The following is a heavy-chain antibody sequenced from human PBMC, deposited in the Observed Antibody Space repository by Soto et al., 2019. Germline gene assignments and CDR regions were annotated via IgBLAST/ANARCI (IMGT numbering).Heavy chain of an antibody. CDR2: INSDGSST. V-gene: IGHV3-74*01. CDR1: GFTLSSYW. CDR3: ARDIGVAGPDYYYYGMDV. J-gene: IGHJ6*02. D-gene: IGHD6-19*01. Sequence: GGSLRLSCAASGFTLSSYWMHWVRQATGKGLVWVSRINSDGSSTSYADSVKGRFTISRDNAKKTLYLQMNSLRAEDTAVYYCARDIGVAGPDYYYYGMDVWGQGTTVTASS.